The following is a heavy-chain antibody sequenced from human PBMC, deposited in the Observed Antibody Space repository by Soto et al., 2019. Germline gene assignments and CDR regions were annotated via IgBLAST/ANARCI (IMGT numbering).Heavy chain of an antibody. CDR1: GGSISSGDYY. CDR2: IYYGGRI. Sequence: QVQLQESGPGLEKPSQTLSLACTVSGGSISSGDYYWSWIRQPPGKGLEWIGSIYYGGRIYYNPSLKSRVTISVDTSKDPFSLKLSSVTAAHTAGYHCASDLPTRTNVLRYVDPAWGQGTLVTVSS. V-gene: IGHV4-30-4*01. J-gene: IGHJ5*02. CDR3: ASDLPTRTNVLRYVDPA. D-gene: IGHD3-9*01.